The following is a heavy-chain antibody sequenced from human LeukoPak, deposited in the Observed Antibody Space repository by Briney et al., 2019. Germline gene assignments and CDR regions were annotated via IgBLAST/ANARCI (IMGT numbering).Heavy chain of an antibody. CDR2: ISNGGGST. D-gene: IGHD3-3*01. CDR1: GFTFSSYA. Sequence: GGSLRLSXAASGFTFSSYAMHWVSQSPGKGLEYVSAISNGGGSTHYANSVKGRFTISRDNSKNTLYLQMGSLRAEDMAVYYCARPYYDIWSAYVYWGQGTLVTVSS. V-gene: IGHV3-64*01. J-gene: IGHJ4*02. CDR3: ARPYYDIWSAYVY.